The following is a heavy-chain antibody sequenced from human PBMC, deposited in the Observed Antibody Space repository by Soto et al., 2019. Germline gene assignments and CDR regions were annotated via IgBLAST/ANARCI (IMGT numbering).Heavy chain of an antibody. J-gene: IGHJ4*01. CDR3: ARDRTPLGIVGATEGLDY. CDR1: GDTFSNHV. D-gene: IGHD1-26*01. V-gene: IGHV1-69*01. Sequence: QEQLVQSGAVLKKPGSSVKVSCKASGDTFSNHVINWVRQAPGRGLEWMGGILPVFNTRNSAQRFQGRVTFSADESTRTAYMDLTSLTKEDSAVYYCARDRTPLGIVGATEGLDYWGQEPWSPSPQ. CDR2: ILPVFNTR.